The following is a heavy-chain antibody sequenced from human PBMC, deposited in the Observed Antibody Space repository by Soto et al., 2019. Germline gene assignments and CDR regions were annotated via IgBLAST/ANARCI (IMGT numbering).Heavy chain of an antibody. CDR1: GGSISSGGYY. V-gene: IGHV4-31*03. D-gene: IGHD6-13*01. CDR2: IYYSGST. CDR3: ARVGKAAAGISGYYYYMDV. Sequence: PSETLSLTCTVSGGSISSGGYYWSWIRQHPGKGLEWIGYIYYSGSTYYNPSLKSRVTISVDTSKNQFSLKLSSVTAADTAVYYCARVGKAAAGISGYYYYMDVWGKGTTVTVSS. J-gene: IGHJ6*03.